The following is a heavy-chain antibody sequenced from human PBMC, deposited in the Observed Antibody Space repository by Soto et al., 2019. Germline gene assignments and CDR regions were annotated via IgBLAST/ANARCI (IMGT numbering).Heavy chain of an antibody. Sequence: PSETLSLTCAVYGGSFSGYYWSWIRQPPGKGLEWIREINHSGSTNYNPSLKSRVTISVDTSKNQFSLKLSSVTAADTAVYYCARVGVNSSGSYYYGMGVWGQGTTVTVSS. D-gene: IGHD6-19*01. CDR3: ARVGVNSSGSYYYGMGV. CDR2: INHSGST. V-gene: IGHV4-34*01. CDR1: GGSFSGYY. J-gene: IGHJ6*02.